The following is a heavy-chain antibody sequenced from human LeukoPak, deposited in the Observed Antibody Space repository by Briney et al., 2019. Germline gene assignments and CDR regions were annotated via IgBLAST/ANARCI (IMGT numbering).Heavy chain of an antibody. Sequence: GGSLRLSCAAAGLTFSSYGMHWVRQAPGKGLEWVAVISYDGSNKYYADSVKGRFTISRDNSKNTLYLQMNSLRAEDTAVYYCAKDLLNYDFWSGYEFDYWGQGTLVTVSS. CDR3: AKDLLNYDFWSGYEFDY. V-gene: IGHV3-30*18. CDR1: GLTFSSYG. CDR2: ISYDGSNK. J-gene: IGHJ4*02. D-gene: IGHD3-3*01.